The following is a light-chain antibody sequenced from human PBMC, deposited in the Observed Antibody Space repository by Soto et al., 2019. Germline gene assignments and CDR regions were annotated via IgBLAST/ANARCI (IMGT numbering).Light chain of an antibody. V-gene: IGKV3-20*01. J-gene: IGKJ1*01. CDR2: IAS. CDR3: QQYGTSPWT. CDR1: QSVSSNY. Sequence: EIVLTQSPGTLSLFPGERATLSCRATQSVSSNYLAWYQQKPGQAPRLLIYIASSRATGIPDRFSGSGSGTDFTLTIIRLEPEDFEVSYCQQYGTSPWTFGQGTKVEIK.